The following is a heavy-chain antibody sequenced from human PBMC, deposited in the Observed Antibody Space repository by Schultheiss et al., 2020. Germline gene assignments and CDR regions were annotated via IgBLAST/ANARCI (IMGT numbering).Heavy chain of an antibody. Sequence: SATLSLTCTVSGGSISDPNYHWGWIRQPPGTGLEWIGSVYYSGSTYYNPSLKSRVTISVDTSKNQFSLKLSSVTAADTAVYYCATGAVAAINYWGQGTLVTVSS. D-gene: IGHD6-19*01. V-gene: IGHV4-39*07. CDR2: VYYSGST. CDR3: ATGAVAAINY. J-gene: IGHJ4*02. CDR1: GGSISDPNYH.